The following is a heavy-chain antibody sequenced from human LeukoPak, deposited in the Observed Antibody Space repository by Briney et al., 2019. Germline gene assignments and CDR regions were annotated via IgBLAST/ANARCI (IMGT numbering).Heavy chain of an antibody. V-gene: IGHV4-34*01. Sequence: SETLSLTCAVYGGSFSGYYWSWIRQPPGKGLEWIGEINHSGSTNYNPSLKSRVTISVDRSKNQFSLKLSSVTAADTAVYYCATTPGGGITIFGVVDRGYFDYWGQGTLVTVSS. CDR3: ATTPGGGITIFGVVDRGYFDY. J-gene: IGHJ4*02. CDR1: GGSFSGYY. CDR2: INHSGST. D-gene: IGHD3-3*01.